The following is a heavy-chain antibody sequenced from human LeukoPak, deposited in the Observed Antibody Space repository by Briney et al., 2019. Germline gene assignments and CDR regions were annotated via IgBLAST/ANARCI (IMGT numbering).Heavy chain of an antibody. CDR3: ARAPLLSFYYDSGGPTHFDY. V-gene: IGHV4-4*02. Sequence: SGTLSLTCAVSGGSISSNNWWSWVRQPPGKGLEWIGEIYHSGSTNYNPSLKSRVTISVDKSKNQFSLKLSSVTAADTAVYYCARAPLLSFYYDSGGPTHFDYWGQETLVTVSS. CDR1: GGSISSNNW. CDR2: IYHSGST. J-gene: IGHJ4*02. D-gene: IGHD3-22*01.